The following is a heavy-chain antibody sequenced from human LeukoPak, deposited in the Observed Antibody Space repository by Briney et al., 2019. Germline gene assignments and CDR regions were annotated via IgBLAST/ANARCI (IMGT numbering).Heavy chain of an antibody. CDR3: ARDPDNIEGANFHY. CDR2: INQVGSVK. CDR1: GFTFSNYW. D-gene: IGHD1-26*01. Sequence: PGGSLRLSCAASGFTFSNYWMSWVRQAPGKGLEWVANINQVGSVKYYVDSVKGRFTISRDNAKNSLYLQMNSLRAEDTAVYYCARDPDNIEGANFHYWGRGTLVTVSS. V-gene: IGHV3-7*01. J-gene: IGHJ4*02.